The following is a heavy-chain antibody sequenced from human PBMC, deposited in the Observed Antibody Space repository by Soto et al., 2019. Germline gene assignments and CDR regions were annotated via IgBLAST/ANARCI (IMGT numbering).Heavy chain of an antibody. V-gene: IGHV1-69*01. CDR3: ARDGSGSYWGYYYYGMDV. Sequence: QVQLVQSGAEVKKPGSSVKVSCKASGGTFSSYAISWVRQAPGQGLEWMGGIIPIFGTANYAQKFQGRVTITADESTAYMELSSLRSEDTAVYYCARDGSGSYWGYYYYGMDVWGQGTTVTVSS. CDR1: GGTFSSYA. D-gene: IGHD1-26*01. CDR2: IIPIFGTA. J-gene: IGHJ6*02.